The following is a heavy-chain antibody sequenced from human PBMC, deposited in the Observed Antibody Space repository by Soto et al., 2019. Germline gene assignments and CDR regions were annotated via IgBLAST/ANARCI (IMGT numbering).Heavy chain of an antibody. Sequence: QVQLQESGPGLVKPSQTLSLTCTVSGVSISSGGYYWSWIRQHPGKGLEWIGYIYYSGSTYYNPSLKSRVTISVDTSKNQFSLKLSSVTAADTAVYYCARSSIAARGVLYYWGQGTLVTVSS. CDR1: GVSISSGGYY. D-gene: IGHD6-6*01. CDR2: IYYSGST. V-gene: IGHV4-31*03. J-gene: IGHJ4*02. CDR3: ARSSIAARGVLYY.